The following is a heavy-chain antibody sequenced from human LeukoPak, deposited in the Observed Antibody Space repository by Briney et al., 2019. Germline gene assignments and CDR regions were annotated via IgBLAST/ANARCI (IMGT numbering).Heavy chain of an antibody. V-gene: IGHV3-30*18. J-gene: IGHJ5*02. CDR2: ISYDGSNK. D-gene: IGHD3-9*01. CDR1: GFTFSSYG. Sequence: GGSLRLSCAASGFTFSSYGMHWVRQAPGEGLEWVAVISYDGSNKYYADSVKGRFTISRDNSKNTLYLQMNSLRAEDTAVYYCAKENSHYDILTGYINWFDPWGQGTLVTVSS. CDR3: AKENSHYDILTGYINWFDP.